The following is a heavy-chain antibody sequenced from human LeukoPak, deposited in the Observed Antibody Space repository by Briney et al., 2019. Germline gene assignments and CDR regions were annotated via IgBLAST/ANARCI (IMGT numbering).Heavy chain of an antibody. CDR2: ISAYNGNT. CDR3: AKAQNRYYGSNWDWFDP. D-gene: IGHD3-10*01. Sequence: GASVKVSCKASGYTFTSYGISWVRQAPGQGLEWMGWISAYNGNTNYAQKLQGRVTMTTDTSTSTAYMELRSLRSDDTAVYYCAKAQNRYYGSNWDWFDPWGQGTLVTVSS. V-gene: IGHV1-18*01. CDR1: GYTFTSYG. J-gene: IGHJ5*02.